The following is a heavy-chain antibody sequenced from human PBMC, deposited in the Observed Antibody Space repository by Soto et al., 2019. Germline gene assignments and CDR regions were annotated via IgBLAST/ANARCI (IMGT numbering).Heavy chain of an antibody. CDR3: ARSRFVVGVTEDYYGMDV. CDR2: VIPLFRTA. Sequence: QVQLVQSEAEVKKPGSSVKVSCKSSGGTFSNSPISWVRQAPGQGLEWMGGVIPLFRTANYAQKFQGRVTITADESTNTAYMELSSLRSGDTAVYYCARSRFVVGVTEDYYGMDVWGQGTTVTVAS. D-gene: IGHD2-15*01. CDR1: GGTFSNSP. J-gene: IGHJ6*02. V-gene: IGHV1-69*12.